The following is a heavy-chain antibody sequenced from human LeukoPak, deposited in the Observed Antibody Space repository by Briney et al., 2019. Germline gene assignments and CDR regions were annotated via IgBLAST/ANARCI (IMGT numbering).Heavy chain of an antibody. CDR1: GFTFGDYA. CDR2: IRSKAYGGTT. D-gene: IGHD1-26*01. CDR3: TRDQVRYSGSYYWFDP. Sequence: GGSLRLSCTASGFTFGDYAMSWVRQAPGKGLEWVGFIRSKAYGGTTEYAASVKGRFTISRDDSKSIAYLQMNSLKTEDTAVYYCTRDQVRYSGSYYWFDPWGQGILVTVSS. J-gene: IGHJ5*02. V-gene: IGHV3-49*04.